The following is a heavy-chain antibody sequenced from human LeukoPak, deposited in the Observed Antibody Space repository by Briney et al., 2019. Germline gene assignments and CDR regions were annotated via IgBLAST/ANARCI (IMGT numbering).Heavy chain of an antibody. D-gene: IGHD2-21*02. Sequence: SETLSLTCTVSGGSISSSSYYWGWIRQPAGKGLEWIGRIYTSGSTNYNPSLKSRVTISVDTSKNQSSLKLSSVTAADTAVYYCARDNMTFDYWGQGTLVTVSS. V-gene: IGHV4-61*02. CDR2: IYTSGST. CDR3: ARDNMTFDY. CDR1: GGSISSSSYY. J-gene: IGHJ4*02.